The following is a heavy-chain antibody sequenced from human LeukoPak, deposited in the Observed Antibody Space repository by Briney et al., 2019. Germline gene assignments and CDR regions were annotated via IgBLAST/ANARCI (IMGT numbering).Heavy chain of an antibody. CDR3: ARDGGVSGYDLLDY. D-gene: IGHD5-12*01. J-gene: IGHJ4*02. Sequence: PGGSLRLSCAASGFTFTSSWMSWVRQAPGKGLEWVANINEPGTEQFYVDSVKGRFTLSRDNAKNSVHLLMNSLRVEDTAVYYCARDGGVSGYDLLDYWGQGTLVTVSS. CDR1: GFTFTSSW. V-gene: IGHV3-7*01. CDR2: INEPGTEQ.